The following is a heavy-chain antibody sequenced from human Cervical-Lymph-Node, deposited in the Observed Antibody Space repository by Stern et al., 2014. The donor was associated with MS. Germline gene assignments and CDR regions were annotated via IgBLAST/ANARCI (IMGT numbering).Heavy chain of an antibody. D-gene: IGHD6-13*01. V-gene: IGHV3-33*01. CDR1: GFTFSSYG. CDR3: ARSSSPSPYYYYGMDV. J-gene: IGHJ6*02. CDR2: IWYDGSNK. Sequence: VQLEESGGGVVQPGRSLRLSCAASGFTFSSYGMHWVRQAPGKGLEWVAVIWYDGSNKYYADSVKGRFTISRDNSKNTLYLQMNSLRAEDTAVYYCARSSSPSPYYYYGMDVWAQGTTVTVSS.